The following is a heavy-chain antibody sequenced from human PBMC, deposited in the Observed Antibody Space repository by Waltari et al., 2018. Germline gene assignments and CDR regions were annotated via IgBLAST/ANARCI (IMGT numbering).Heavy chain of an antibody. V-gene: IGHV3-74*01. CDR1: GFTFRSYW. D-gene: IGHD2-2*01. CDR3: AAGSSTSCYYA. CDR2: IYSDGSST. Sequence: EVQLVESGGDLVQPGGSLILSCAGSGFTFRSYWMHLVRQAPGKWLVWVSRIYSDGSSTNYADSVKGRFTISRDNAKNTLYLQMNSLRVEDTAVYYCAAGSSTSCYYAWGQGTLVTVSS. J-gene: IGHJ5*02.